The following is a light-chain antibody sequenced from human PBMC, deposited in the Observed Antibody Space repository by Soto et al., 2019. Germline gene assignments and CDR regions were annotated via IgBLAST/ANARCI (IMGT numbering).Light chain of an antibody. V-gene: IGKV3-20*01. CDR1: EIINSGY. Sequence: TQSPATLSLSAGERATLFCRAIEIINSGYLAWYQQQPGRAPRLLIHGASKRATGIPDRLSGSESGTDFTLTINSLEPEDSAVYYCQQYGTSPPFGQGTRLEIK. CDR2: GAS. J-gene: IGKJ5*01. CDR3: QQYGTSPP.